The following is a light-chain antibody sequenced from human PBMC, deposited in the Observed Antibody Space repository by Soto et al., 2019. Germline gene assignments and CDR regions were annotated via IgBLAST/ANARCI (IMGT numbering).Light chain of an antibody. J-gene: IGKJ1*01. CDR2: AAS. V-gene: IGKV1-9*01. CDR3: QHYNSYPEA. CDR1: QGISSY. Sequence: IQLTQSPSFLSASFGDRVTITCRASQGISSYLAWYQQKPGKAPKLLIYAASTLQSGVPSRFSGSVSGTEGTITISSLQKDDGSTYYCQHYNSYPEAFGQGTKVDIK.